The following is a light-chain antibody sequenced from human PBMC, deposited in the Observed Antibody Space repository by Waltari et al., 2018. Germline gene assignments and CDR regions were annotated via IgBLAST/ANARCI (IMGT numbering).Light chain of an antibody. CDR3: QQHYTPPFT. V-gene: IGKV4-1*01. CDR2: WAY. Sequence: IVMTQSPDSLAVSLGERATINCTSSQSVLYNSNSKNYLAWYQQKPGQPPKLLIKWAYTRESWVPARFSGSGSGTEFTLTISSLQAEDVAVYYCQQHYTPPFTFGPGTKVDIK. J-gene: IGKJ3*01. CDR1: QSVLYNSNSKNY.